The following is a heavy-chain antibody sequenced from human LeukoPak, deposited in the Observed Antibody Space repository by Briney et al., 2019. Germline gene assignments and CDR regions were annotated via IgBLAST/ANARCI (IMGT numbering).Heavy chain of an antibody. D-gene: IGHD3-22*01. CDR1: GGSISRSSYY. Sequence: SETLSLTCTVSGGSISRSSYYWGWIRQPPGKGLEWIGSIYYSGSTYYNPSLKSRVTISVDTSKNQSSLKLTSVTAADTAVYYCARSRRRDYYDSSGLIWFDPWGQGTLVTVSS. V-gene: IGHV4-39*01. J-gene: IGHJ5*02. CDR2: IYYSGST. CDR3: ARSRRRDYYDSSGLIWFDP.